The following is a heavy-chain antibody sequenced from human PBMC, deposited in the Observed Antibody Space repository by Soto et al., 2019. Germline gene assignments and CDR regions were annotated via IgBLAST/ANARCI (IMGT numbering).Heavy chain of an antibody. CDR2: ISAGGDRT. Sequence: EVQVSESGGGLVQPGGSLRLSCATSGFTFSNYPMNWVRQAPGKGLEWVSGISAGGDRTYYADSVKGRFTIFRDNSKNSVSLPMNTLEVENTAVCHLAGAGWGQGKLVNVSS. J-gene: IGHJ4*02. CDR1: GFTFSNYP. V-gene: IGHV3-23*01. CDR3: AGAG.